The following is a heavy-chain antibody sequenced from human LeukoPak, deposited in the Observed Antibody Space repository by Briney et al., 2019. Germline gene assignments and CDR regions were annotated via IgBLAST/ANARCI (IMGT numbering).Heavy chain of an antibody. CDR3: ARSSSSGYGY. CDR1: GFTFSSYE. Sequence: GGSLRLSCAASGFTFSSYEMNWVRQAPGKGLEWVSYISSSGSTIYYADSVKGRFTISRDNAKNSLYLQMNSLRAEDTAVYYCARSSSSGYGYWGQGTLVTVSS. V-gene: IGHV3-48*03. D-gene: IGHD6-13*01. J-gene: IGHJ4*02. CDR2: ISSSGSTI.